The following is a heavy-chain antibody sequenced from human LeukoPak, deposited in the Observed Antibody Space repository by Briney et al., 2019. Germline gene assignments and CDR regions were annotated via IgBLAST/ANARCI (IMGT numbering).Heavy chain of an antibody. CDR3: ATDRSLSYFDY. CDR1: GFTFSSYA. CDR2: IYYDGRDK. V-gene: IGHV3-33*08. Sequence: PGGSLRLSCAASGFTFSSYAMNWVRQAPGKGLEWVSIIYYDGRDKYYAHSVKGRFTVPRDNSKNTLYLQMNSLRDEDTAVYYCATDRSLSYFDYWGQGTLVTVSS. J-gene: IGHJ4*02.